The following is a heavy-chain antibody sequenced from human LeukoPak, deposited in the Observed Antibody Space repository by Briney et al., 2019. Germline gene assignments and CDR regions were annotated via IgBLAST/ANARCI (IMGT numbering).Heavy chain of an antibody. CDR1: GFTFSSYG. Sequence: GGSLRLSCAASGFTFSSYGMHWVRQAPGKGLEWVAVISYDGSNKYYADSVKGRFTISRDNSKNTLYLQMNSLGAEDTAVYYCAKDQSITIFGVAPYGMDVWGQGTTVTVSS. CDR2: ISYDGSNK. D-gene: IGHD3-3*01. V-gene: IGHV3-30*18. CDR3: AKDQSITIFGVAPYGMDV. J-gene: IGHJ6*02.